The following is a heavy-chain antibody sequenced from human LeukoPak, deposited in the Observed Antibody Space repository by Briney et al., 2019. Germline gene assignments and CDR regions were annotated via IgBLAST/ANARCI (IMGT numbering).Heavy chain of an antibody. Sequence: GGSLRLSCGASGFTFSNYAMNWVRQAPGKGLEWVAFIRYDGSNKYYADSVKGRFTISRDNSKNTLYLQMNSLRAEDTALYYCAKDSPGYCSSTSCREHGFDYWGQGTLVTVSS. D-gene: IGHD2-2*01. CDR3: AKDSPGYCSSTSCREHGFDY. J-gene: IGHJ4*02. V-gene: IGHV3-30*02. CDR1: GFTFSNYA. CDR2: IRYDGSNK.